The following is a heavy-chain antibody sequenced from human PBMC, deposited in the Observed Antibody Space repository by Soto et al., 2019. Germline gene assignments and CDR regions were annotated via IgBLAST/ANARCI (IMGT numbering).Heavy chain of an antibody. CDR3: AKDPGRIATILYYFEY. CDR1: GFTFRTYG. J-gene: IGHJ4*02. Sequence: QVQLVESGGGVVQPGRSLRLSCAASGFTFRTYGIHWVRQAPGKGLEWVAVISYDGSNKYYADSVKGRFTISRDNSKNTVYLQMNSLRAEDTAVYYCAKDPGRIATILYYFEYWGQGTLVTVSS. CDR2: ISYDGSNK. D-gene: IGHD5-12*01. V-gene: IGHV3-30*18.